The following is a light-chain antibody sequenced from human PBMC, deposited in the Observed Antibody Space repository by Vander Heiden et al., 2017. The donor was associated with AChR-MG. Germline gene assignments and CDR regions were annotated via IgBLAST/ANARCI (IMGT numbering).Light chain of an antibody. Sequence: SALTQPPSASGSPGQSVTISCTGTSSDVGGYNYVSWYQQHPGKAPKLMIYEVTKRPSGVPDRFSGSKSGNTASLTVSGLQAEDEAEYYCSSYAGSNNVLFGGGTKLTVL. V-gene: IGLV2-8*01. CDR2: EVT. CDR3: SSYAGSNNVL. CDR1: SSDVGGYNY. J-gene: IGLJ2*01.